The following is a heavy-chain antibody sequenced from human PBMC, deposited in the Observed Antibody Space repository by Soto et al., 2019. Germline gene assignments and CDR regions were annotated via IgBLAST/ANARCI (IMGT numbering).Heavy chain of an antibody. CDR2: IYWDDDK. CDR3: PHFRVLWFGELSGSWDWFDP. Sequence: QITLKESGPTLVKPTQTLTLTCTFSGFSLSTSGVGVGWIRQPPGKALEWLALIYWDDDKRYSPSLKSRLTTTKNTPXXQXDXXMTNMDPADTATYYCPHFRVLWFGELSGSWDWFDPWGQGPLVTVSS. CDR1: GFSLSTSGVG. D-gene: IGHD3-10*01. V-gene: IGHV2-5*02. J-gene: IGHJ5*02.